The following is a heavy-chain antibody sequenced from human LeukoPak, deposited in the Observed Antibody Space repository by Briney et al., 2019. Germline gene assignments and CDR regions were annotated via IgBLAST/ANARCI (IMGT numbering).Heavy chain of an antibody. Sequence: GASLQISCKGSGSIFTSYWIGGGRPLPGKGLEWMGIIYPGDSDTRYSPSLQGQVTISADKSISTAYLQWSSLKASDTAMYYCAKQFSSGWYGHDYWGQGTLVTVSS. J-gene: IGHJ4*02. D-gene: IGHD6-19*01. CDR3: AKQFSSGWYGHDY. CDR1: GSIFTSYW. CDR2: IYPGDSDT. V-gene: IGHV5-51*01.